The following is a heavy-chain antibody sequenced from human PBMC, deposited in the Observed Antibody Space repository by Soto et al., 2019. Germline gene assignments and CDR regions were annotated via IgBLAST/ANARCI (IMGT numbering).Heavy chain of an antibody. CDR1: GGTFSSYA. J-gene: IGHJ6*02. V-gene: IGHV1-69*01. CDR3: ASPVTIFGVVIIDYYYGMDV. D-gene: IGHD3-3*01. Sequence: QVQLVQSGAEVKKPGSSVKVSCKASGGTFSSYAISWVRQAPGQGLEWMGGIIPIFGTANYAQKLQGRVTITADESTSTAYMELSSLRSEDTAVYYCASPVTIFGVVIIDYYYGMDVWGQGTTVTVSS. CDR2: IIPIFGTA.